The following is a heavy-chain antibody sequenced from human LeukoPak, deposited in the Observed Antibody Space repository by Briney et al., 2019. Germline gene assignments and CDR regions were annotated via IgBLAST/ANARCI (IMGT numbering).Heavy chain of an antibody. Sequence: GGSLRLSCAASGFTFSDYYMSWIRQAPGKGLGWVSYISSSGGTIYYADSVKGRFTISRDNAKNSLYLQMNSLRAEDTAVYYCARDLSGGYCSSTSCPNYYYGMDVWGQGTTVTVSS. V-gene: IGHV3-11*01. CDR3: ARDLSGGYCSSTSCPNYYYGMDV. D-gene: IGHD2-2*01. J-gene: IGHJ6*02. CDR1: GFTFSDYY. CDR2: ISSSGGTI.